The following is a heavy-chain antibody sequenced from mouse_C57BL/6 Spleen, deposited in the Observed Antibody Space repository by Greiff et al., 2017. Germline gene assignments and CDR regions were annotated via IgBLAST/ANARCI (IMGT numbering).Heavy chain of an antibody. J-gene: IGHJ2*01. V-gene: IGHV1-82*01. Sequence: QVQLQQSGPELVKPGASVKISCKASGYAFSSSWMNWVKQRPGKGLEWIGRIYPGDGATNYNGKFKGKATLTADKSSSTAYMQLSSLTSEDSAVYFCARLSSYYYGSRDYFDYWGQGTTLTVSS. CDR3: ARLSSYYYGSRDYFDY. CDR2: IYPGDGAT. D-gene: IGHD1-1*01. CDR1: GYAFSSSW.